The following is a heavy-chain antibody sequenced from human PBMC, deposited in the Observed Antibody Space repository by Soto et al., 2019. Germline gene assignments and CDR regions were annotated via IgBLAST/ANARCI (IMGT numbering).Heavy chain of an antibody. CDR3: ARGDYYGSGSYLAPPRNMDV. D-gene: IGHD3-10*01. V-gene: IGHV1-69*02. Sequence: ASVKVSCKASGGTFSSYTISWVQQAPGQGLEWMGRIIPILGIANYAQKFQGRVTITADKSTSTAYMELSSLRSEDTAVYYCARGDYYGSGSYLAPPRNMDVWGKGTTVTVSS. CDR1: GGTFSSYT. J-gene: IGHJ6*03. CDR2: IIPILGIA.